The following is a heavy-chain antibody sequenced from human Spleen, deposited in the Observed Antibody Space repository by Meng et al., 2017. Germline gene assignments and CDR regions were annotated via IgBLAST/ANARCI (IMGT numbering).Heavy chain of an antibody. V-gene: IGHV3-7*03. J-gene: IGHJ4*01. D-gene: IGHD6-19*01. CDR3: AKGGSSGWWDRSYFDY. CDR2: IKQDGSAK. CDR1: GFIFSNYW. Sequence: GESLKISCAASGFIFSNYWMTWVRQAPGKGLEWVANIKQDGSAKYYVGSVRGRFTISRDNAKNSLYLQMNSLRAEDMALYYCAKGGSSGWWDRSYFDYWGHGTLVTVSS.